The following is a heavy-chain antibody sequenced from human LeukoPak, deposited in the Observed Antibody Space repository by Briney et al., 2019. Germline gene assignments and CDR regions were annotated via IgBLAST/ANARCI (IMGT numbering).Heavy chain of an antibody. CDR2: ISWNSGSI. V-gene: IGHV3-9*01. J-gene: IGHJ4*02. D-gene: IGHD3-22*01. CDR3: ARRAGDYSHPYDY. Sequence: GGSLRLSCAASGFTFDDYAMHWVRQAPGKGLEWVSGISWNSGSIVYADSVKGRFTISRDNSKDTLYLQMNSLRAEDTAVYYCARRAGDYSHPYDYWGQGTLVTVSS. CDR1: GFTFDDYA.